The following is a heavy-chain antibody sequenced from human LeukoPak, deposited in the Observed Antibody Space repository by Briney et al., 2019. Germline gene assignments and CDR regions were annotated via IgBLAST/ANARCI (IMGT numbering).Heavy chain of an antibody. CDR1: RFTFSSYW. V-gene: IGHV3-74*01. CDR2: INSDGSST. Sequence: PGGSLRLSCAASRFTFSSYWMHWVRQAPGKGLVWVSRINSDGSSTTYADSVKGRFTISRDNAKNTLYLQMNSLRAEDTAVYYCARTIGSKNAFDIWGQGTMVTVPS. CDR3: ARTIGSKNAFDI. J-gene: IGHJ3*02. D-gene: IGHD1-26*01.